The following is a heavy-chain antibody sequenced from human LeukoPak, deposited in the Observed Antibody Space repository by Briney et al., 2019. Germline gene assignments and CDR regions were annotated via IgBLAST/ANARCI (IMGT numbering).Heavy chain of an antibody. J-gene: IGHJ4*02. CDR3: AKSPDDYGDLYFDY. CDR1: GFTFSGYG. D-gene: IGHD4-17*01. Sequence: PGGSLRLSCAASGFTFSGYGMHWVRQAPGKGLEWVAFIRYDGSNKYYADSVKGRFTISRDNSKNTLYLQMNSLRAEDTAVYYCAKSPDDYGDLYFDYWGQGTLVTVSS. V-gene: IGHV3-30*02. CDR2: IRYDGSNK.